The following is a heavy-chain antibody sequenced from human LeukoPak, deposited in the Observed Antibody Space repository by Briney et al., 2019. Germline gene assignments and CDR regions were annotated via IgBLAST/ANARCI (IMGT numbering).Heavy chain of an antibody. CDR2: MNPNSGNT. Sequence: ASVKVSCKASGYTFTSYDINWVRQATGQGLEWMGWMNPNSGNTGYAQKFQGRVTMTRNTSISTAYMELSSLRSEDTAVHYCARGGLAVAGSYFDYWGQGTLVTVSS. CDR1: GYTFTSYD. J-gene: IGHJ4*02. CDR3: ARGGLAVAGSYFDY. D-gene: IGHD6-19*01. V-gene: IGHV1-8*01.